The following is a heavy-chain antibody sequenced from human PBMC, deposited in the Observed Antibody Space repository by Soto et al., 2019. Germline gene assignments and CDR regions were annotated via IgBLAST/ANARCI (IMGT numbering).Heavy chain of an antibody. CDR3: ARGGIRFLEWLSRPHYYYGMDV. CDR2: INHSGST. Sequence: SETLSLTCAVYGGSFSGYYWSWIRQPPGKGLEWIGEINHSGSTNYNPPLKSRVTISVDTSKNQFSLKLSSVTAADTAVYYCARGGIRFLEWLSRPHYYYGMDVWGQGTTVTVSS. J-gene: IGHJ6*02. V-gene: IGHV4-34*01. CDR1: GGSFSGYY. D-gene: IGHD3-3*01.